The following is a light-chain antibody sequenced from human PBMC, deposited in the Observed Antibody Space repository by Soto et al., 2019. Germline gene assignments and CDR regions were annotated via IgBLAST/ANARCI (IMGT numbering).Light chain of an antibody. V-gene: IGKV1-5*03. Sequence: DIQMTQSPSSLSASLGDRVTITCRASQTISSYLNWYQQKPGKAPKLLIYEASSLESGVPSRFSGSGSGTEFTLTISSLQPDDSATYYCQEYNSDSITFGQGTRLEIK. CDR2: EAS. CDR3: QEYNSDSIT. CDR1: QTISSY. J-gene: IGKJ5*01.